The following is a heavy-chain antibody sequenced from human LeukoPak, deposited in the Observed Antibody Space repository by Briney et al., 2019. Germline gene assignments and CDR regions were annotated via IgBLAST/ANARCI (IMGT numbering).Heavy chain of an antibody. CDR3: ATDRGWRTSGYYLYYFEY. D-gene: IGHD3-3*01. Sequence: GGSLRLSCAASGFTFNNYWMHWVRQAPGKGLEWVSTITTSDGNTYYADSVKGRFTVSRDNSKNTLFLQMNSLRAEDTAVYYCATDRGWRTSGYYLYYFEYWGQGTLVTFSS. J-gene: IGHJ4*02. CDR2: ITTSDGNT. CDR1: GFTFNNYW. V-gene: IGHV3-23*01.